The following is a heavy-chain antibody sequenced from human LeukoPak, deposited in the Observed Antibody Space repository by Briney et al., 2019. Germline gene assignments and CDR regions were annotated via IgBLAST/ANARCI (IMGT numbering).Heavy chain of an antibody. CDR1: GFTFSRYW. V-gene: IGHV3-7*01. CDR3: ARKIATISAFDI. CDR2: IEEDGSEK. D-gene: IGHD5-12*01. Sequence: GGSLRLSCAASGFTFSRYWMSWVRQAPGKGLEWVANIEEDGSEKKYVDSVEGRFTISRDNAKNSLYVQMNTLRAEDTAVYYCARKIATISAFDIWGQGTMVTVSS. J-gene: IGHJ3*02.